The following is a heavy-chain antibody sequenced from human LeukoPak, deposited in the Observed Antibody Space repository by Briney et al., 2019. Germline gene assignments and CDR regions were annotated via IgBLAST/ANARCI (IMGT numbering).Heavy chain of an antibody. J-gene: IGHJ4*02. D-gene: IGHD3-22*01. Sequence: ASVKVSCKASGYTFTSYYIHWVRQAPGQGLEWMGIINPSGGSTGYAQKFQGRVTMTKDTSTNTVYMHLSSLSSDDTAVYYCARAYYESSAYRHAVYFDYWGQGTLVTVSS. CDR3: ARAYYESSAYRHAVYFDY. CDR2: INPSGGST. V-gene: IGHV1-46*01. CDR1: GYTFTSYY.